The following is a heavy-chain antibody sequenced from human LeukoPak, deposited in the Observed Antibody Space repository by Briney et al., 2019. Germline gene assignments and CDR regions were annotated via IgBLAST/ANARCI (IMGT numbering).Heavy chain of an antibody. CDR3: AKEHSGWDYFDY. V-gene: IGHV3-30*18. Sequence: RGSLRLSCVASGITFNIYGMHWVRQAPGKGLEWVAVISHDGKHQYFADSVKGRFTISRDDSTKTVYLQMNNLGPEDTAMYYCAKEHSGWDYFDYWGQGTLVTVSS. CDR2: ISHDGKHQ. CDR1: GITFNIYG. J-gene: IGHJ4*02. D-gene: IGHD5-12*01.